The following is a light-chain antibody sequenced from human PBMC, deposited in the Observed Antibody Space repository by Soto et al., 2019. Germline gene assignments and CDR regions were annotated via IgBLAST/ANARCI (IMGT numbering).Light chain of an antibody. J-gene: IGKJ2*01. CDR3: QHYNYWPYT. V-gene: IGKV3-15*01. Sequence: DIVITQSPATLSLSRGERATLSCRASQTIDNTLAWYQRKPGQAPRLLSYDASTRATGVPARFSGSGSGTEFTLTISSLQSEDFEVYYCQHYNYWPYTFGQGTKVDIK. CDR2: DAS. CDR1: QTIDNT.